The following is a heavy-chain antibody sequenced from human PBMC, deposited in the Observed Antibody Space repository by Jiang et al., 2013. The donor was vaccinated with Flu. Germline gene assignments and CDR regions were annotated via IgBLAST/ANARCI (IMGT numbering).Heavy chain of an antibody. D-gene: IGHD3-10*01. CDR2: ISPNSGVT. CDR1: GYTFTGYY. Sequence: QSGAEVKKPGASVKVSCKASGYTFTGYYMHWVRQAPGQGLEWMGWISPNSGVTNYAQKFQGRVTITRDTSISTAYMELSRLRSDDTAIYYCARSFHGSGTYDYFDPRGQGNPGHRLL. J-gene: IGHJ5*02. V-gene: IGHV1-2*02. CDR3: ARSFHGSGTYDYFDP.